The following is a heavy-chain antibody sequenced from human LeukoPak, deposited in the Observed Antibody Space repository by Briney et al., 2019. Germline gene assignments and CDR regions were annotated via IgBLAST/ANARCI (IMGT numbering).Heavy chain of an antibody. D-gene: IGHD6-6*01. Sequence: GGSLRLSCAASAFTFSSYAMNWVRQAPGKGLDWVSTISGSGGSTYYADSVKGRFTISRDNSKNTLYLQMNSLRAEDTAVYYCAKGTYSSSTDYMDVWGKGTTVTVSS. CDR1: AFTFSSYA. J-gene: IGHJ6*03. V-gene: IGHV3-23*01. CDR2: ISGSGGST. CDR3: AKGTYSSSTDYMDV.